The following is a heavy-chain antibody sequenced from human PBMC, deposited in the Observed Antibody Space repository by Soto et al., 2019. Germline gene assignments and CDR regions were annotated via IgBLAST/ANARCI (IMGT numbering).Heavy chain of an antibody. CDR3: ATTCDRATCYGDDY. V-gene: IGHV3-21*01. CDR2: MSRSSSDI. J-gene: IGHJ4*02. CDR1: GFTFSIYG. Sequence: PGGSLRLSCAASGFTFSIYGVNWVRQAPGKGLEWVSYMSRSSSDIYYADSVRGRFTISRDNAKTSLYLQMNSLRAEDTAVYYCATTCDRATCYGDDYWGQGPLVTVSS. D-gene: IGHD4-17*01.